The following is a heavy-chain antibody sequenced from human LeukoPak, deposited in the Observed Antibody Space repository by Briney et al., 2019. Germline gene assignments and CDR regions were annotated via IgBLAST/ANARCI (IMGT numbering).Heavy chain of an antibody. CDR3: ARDPGRVRGVLGFDY. J-gene: IGHJ4*02. D-gene: IGHD3-10*01. CDR2: ISYDGSNT. CDR1: GFTFSSYA. V-gene: IGHV3-30-3*01. Sequence: GRSLRLSCAVSGFTFSSYAMYWVRQAPGKGLEWVAVISYDGSNTYYADSVKGRFTISRDNSKNTLYLQMNSLRAEDSAVYYCARDPGRVRGVLGFDYWGQGIPVTVSS.